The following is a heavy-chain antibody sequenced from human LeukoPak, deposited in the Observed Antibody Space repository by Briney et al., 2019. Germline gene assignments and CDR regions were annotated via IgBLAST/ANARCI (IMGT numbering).Heavy chain of an antibody. J-gene: IGHJ4*02. D-gene: IGHD3-16*02. CDR1: GFTFRNYG. CDR2: KRYDGTNE. Sequence: GGSLRLSCVASGFTFRNYGMHWVRQAPGKGLEWVAFKRYDGTNEDYADSVKGRFTISRDNAKNSLYLHMNSLRAEDTALYYCARDDYVWGSYRPLDYWGQGTLVTVSS. CDR3: ARDDYVWGSYRPLDY. V-gene: IGHV3-30*02.